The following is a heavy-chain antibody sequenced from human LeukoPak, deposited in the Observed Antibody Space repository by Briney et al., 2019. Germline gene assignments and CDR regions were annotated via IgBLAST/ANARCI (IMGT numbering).Heavy chain of an antibody. Sequence: SETLSLTCAVYGGSFSGYYRSWIRQPPGKGLEWVGEINHSGSTNYNPSLKSRVTISVDTSKNQFSLKLSSVTAADTAVYYCARRVDGSGRQIRYIDYWGQGTLVTVSS. D-gene: IGHD3-10*01. CDR1: GGSFSGYY. CDR3: ARRVDGSGRQIRYIDY. CDR2: INHSGST. J-gene: IGHJ4*02. V-gene: IGHV4-34*01.